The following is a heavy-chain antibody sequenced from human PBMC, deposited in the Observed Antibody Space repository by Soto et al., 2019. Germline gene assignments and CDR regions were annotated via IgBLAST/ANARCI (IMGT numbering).Heavy chain of an antibody. J-gene: IGHJ4*02. CDR2: ISAYNGNT. CDR3: ARDGYCSSTSCKQPFDY. D-gene: IGHD2-2*03. CDR1: GYTFTSYG. Sequence: ASVKVSCKASGYTFTSYGISWVRQAPGQGLEWMGWISAYNGNTNYAQKLQGRVTMTTDTSTSTAYMELRSLRSDDTAVYYCARDGYCSSTSCKQPFDYWGQGTLVTVSS. V-gene: IGHV1-18*01.